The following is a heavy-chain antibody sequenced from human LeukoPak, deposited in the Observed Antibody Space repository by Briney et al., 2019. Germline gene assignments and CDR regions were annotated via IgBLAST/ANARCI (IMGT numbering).Heavy chain of an antibody. CDR2: IKQDGSEK. CDR3: ARGVGLGGWFDP. D-gene: IGHD3-16*01. Sequence: GGSLRLSCAASVFTFSSYWMSCVRQAPGKGLEWVANIKQDGSEKYYVDSVKGRYTISRDNAKNSLYLKMNSLRAEDTAVYYCARGVGLGGWFDPWGQGTLVTVSS. V-gene: IGHV3-7*01. CDR1: VFTFSSYW. J-gene: IGHJ5*02.